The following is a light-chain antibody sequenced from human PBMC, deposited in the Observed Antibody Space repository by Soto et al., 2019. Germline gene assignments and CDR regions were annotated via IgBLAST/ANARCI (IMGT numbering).Light chain of an antibody. CDR1: SSDVGGYNY. Sequence: QSALTQPASVSASPGQSITISCTGTSSDVGGYNYVSWYQQHPGKAPKLIIYEVSNRPSGVSNRFSGSKSANTASLTISGLQAEDEADYYCSSYTPSSTVFGTGTKVTVL. J-gene: IGLJ1*01. CDR2: EVS. V-gene: IGLV2-14*03. CDR3: SSYTPSSTV.